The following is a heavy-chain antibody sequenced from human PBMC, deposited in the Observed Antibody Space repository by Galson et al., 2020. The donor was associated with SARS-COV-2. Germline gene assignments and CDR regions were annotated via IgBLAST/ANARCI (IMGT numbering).Heavy chain of an antibody. J-gene: IGHJ4*01. Sequence: DSGPPLVNPTQTLTLTCTFYGFSLRPSAMYVSWIRQPPGKALEWLARIDWDDDEYYSTTLKTRLTISKDTSKNQVVLTMTNMDPVDTATYDCARIDSSGCRGNYWGHGTLVTVSS. CDR3: ARIDSSGCRGNY. CDR2: IDWDDDE. V-gene: IGHV2-70*11. D-gene: IGHD6-19*01. CDR1: GFSLRPSAMY.